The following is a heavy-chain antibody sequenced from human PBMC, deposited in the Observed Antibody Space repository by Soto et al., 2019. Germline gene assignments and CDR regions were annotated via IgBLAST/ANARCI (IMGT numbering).Heavy chain of an antibody. V-gene: IGHV6-1*01. D-gene: IGHD1-26*01. J-gene: IGHJ5*02. CDR2: TYYRSKWYT. Sequence: SQPLSLTCAISGDSVSSNSAASNWIRQSPSRALEWLGRTYYRSKWYTDYAVSVKSRITINPDTSKNQSSLQLNSVTPEYTAVYYCARVTRSDSYKAWFDPWGQGTLVTVSS. CDR3: ARVTRSDSYKAWFDP. CDR1: GDSVSSNSAA.